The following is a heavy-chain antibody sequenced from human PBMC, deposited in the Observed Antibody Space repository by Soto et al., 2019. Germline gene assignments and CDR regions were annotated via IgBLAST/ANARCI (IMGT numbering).Heavy chain of an antibody. Sequence: GGSLRLSCEASGFTFSSYSMNWVRQAPGKGLEWVSSISSSSSYIYYADSVKGRFTISRDNAKNSLYLQMNSLRAEDTAVYYCAREHSGYDRYYYYMDVWGKGTTVTVSS. D-gene: IGHD5-12*01. CDR1: GFTFSSYS. CDR2: ISSSSSYI. V-gene: IGHV3-21*01. J-gene: IGHJ6*03. CDR3: AREHSGYDRYYYYMDV.